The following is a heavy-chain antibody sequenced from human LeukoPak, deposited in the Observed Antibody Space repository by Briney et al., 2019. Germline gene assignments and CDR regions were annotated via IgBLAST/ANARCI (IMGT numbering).Heavy chain of an antibody. V-gene: IGHV3-23*01. D-gene: IGHD5-18*01. CDR1: GFTFSSYS. Sequence: GGSLRLSCAASGFTFSSYSMNWVRQAPGKGLEWVLAISGSGGSTYYADSVKGRFTISRDNSKNTLYLQMNSLRAEDTAVYYCAKVSGYSYGSYYFDYWGQGTLVTVSS. J-gene: IGHJ4*02. CDR3: AKVSGYSYGSYYFDY. CDR2: ISGSGGST.